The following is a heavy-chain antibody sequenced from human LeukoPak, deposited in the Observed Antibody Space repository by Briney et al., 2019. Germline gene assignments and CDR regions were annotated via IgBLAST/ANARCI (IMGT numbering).Heavy chain of an antibody. D-gene: IGHD1-26*01. Sequence: AAVKVSCKASGYTFTSYGISWVRQAPGQGLEWVGWISAYNGNTNYAQKLQGRDTMTTDTSTSTAYMELRSLRSDDTAVYYCASQTVPVGAFDYWGQGTLVTVSS. CDR1: GYTFTSYG. J-gene: IGHJ4*02. CDR3: ASQTVPVGAFDY. V-gene: IGHV1-18*01. CDR2: ISAYNGNT.